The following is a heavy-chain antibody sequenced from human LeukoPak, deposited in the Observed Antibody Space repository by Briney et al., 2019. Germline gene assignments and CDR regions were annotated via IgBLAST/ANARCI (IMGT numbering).Heavy chain of an antibody. CDR1: GFALSTSGVG. CDR3: ADRIEPTFDY. Sequence: SGPTLSTPTQTLTLTCTFSGFALSTSGVGVGWIRHPLGMAVEVLALIYWDDDKRYSPSLKSRLTITKDTSKNQVVLTMTNMDPVDTATYYCADRIEPTFDYWGQGTLVTVSS. J-gene: IGHJ4*02. D-gene: IGHD3-22*01. CDR2: IYWDDDK. V-gene: IGHV2-5*02.